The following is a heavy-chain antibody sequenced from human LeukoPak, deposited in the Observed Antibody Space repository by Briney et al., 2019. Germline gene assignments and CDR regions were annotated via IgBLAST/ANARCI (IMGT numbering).Heavy chain of an antibody. D-gene: IGHD5-18*01. Sequence: GGSLRLSCAASGFTFDDYAMHWVRQAPGKGLEWVSGISWNSGSTGYADSVKGRFTISRDNAKNSLYLQMNSLRAEDMALYYCAKDIGYSYGLGFDYWGQGTLVTVSS. V-gene: IGHV3-9*03. CDR1: GFTFDDYA. CDR3: AKDIGYSYGLGFDY. CDR2: ISWNSGST. J-gene: IGHJ4*02.